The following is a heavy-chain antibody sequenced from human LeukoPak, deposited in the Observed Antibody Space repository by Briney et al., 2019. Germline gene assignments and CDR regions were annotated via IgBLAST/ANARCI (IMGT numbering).Heavy chain of an antibody. CDR3: STRDF. CDR2: ISSSGGST. Sequence: PGGSLRLSCAASGFTFSTYEMNWVRQAPGKGLEWISYISSSGGSTYYADSVKGRFTISRDNAKNSLYLQMDSLRADDTAVYYCSTRDFRGQGPLVTVSS. CDR1: GFTFSTYE. V-gene: IGHV3-48*03. J-gene: IGHJ4*02.